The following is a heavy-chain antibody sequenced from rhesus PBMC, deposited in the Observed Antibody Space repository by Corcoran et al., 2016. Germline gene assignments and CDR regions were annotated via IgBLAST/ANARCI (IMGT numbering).Heavy chain of an antibody. CDR2: IYGIGSST. D-gene: IGHD6-25*01. J-gene: IGHJ4*01. CDR1: GGSISSSY. V-gene: IGHV4-169*02. Sequence: QVQLQESGPGLVKPSETLSVTCAVSGGSISSSYWSWIRQAPGKGLEWIGYIYGIGSSTNYNPSLKSRVTLSVDTSKTQLSLKLSSVTAADTAVYYCASYSGSWNGNYFDYWGQGVLVTVSS. CDR3: ASYSGSWNGNYFDY.